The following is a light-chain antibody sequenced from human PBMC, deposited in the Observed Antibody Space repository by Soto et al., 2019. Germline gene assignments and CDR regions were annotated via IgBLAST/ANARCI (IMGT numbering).Light chain of an antibody. J-gene: IGKJ1*01. V-gene: IGKV3-20*01. CDR3: QQYGSLSWT. CDR1: QSVRSN. CDR2: AAS. Sequence: EIVLTQSPATLSVSPGERVTLSCRASQSVRSNLAWYHQKPGQAPRLLIYAASTRATGIPARFSGSGSGTDFTLTISRLEPEDFAVYYCQQYGSLSWTFGQGTKVDI.